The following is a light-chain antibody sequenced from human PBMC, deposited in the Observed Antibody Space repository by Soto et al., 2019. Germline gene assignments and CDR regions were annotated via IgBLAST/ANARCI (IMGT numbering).Light chain of an antibody. Sequence: EVVLTQSLGTLSLSPGERATLSCRASQSVDSSTLAWYQQKPGQATRLLISGASKRATVTPDMFSGSGCGTDFTLTISRLEPEDFAVYYCQHFDDSLTFGGGTKVEIK. CDR1: QSVDSST. J-gene: IGKJ4*01. CDR3: QHFDDSLT. CDR2: GAS. V-gene: IGKV3-20*01.